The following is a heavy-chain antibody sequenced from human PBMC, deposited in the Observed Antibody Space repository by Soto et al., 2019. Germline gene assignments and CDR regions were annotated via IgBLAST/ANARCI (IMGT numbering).Heavy chain of an antibody. CDR1: GYTFTTYA. V-gene: IGHV1-3*01. J-gene: IGHJ4*02. Sequence: QVQLVQSGAEVKKPGASVKVSCKASGYTFTTYAIHWVRQAPGQRLEWMGWINAGNGNTKYSQKFQGRVTITRDTSANTAYMELSSLRSEDTALYYCERDRPWAIPFDYWGPGTLVTVSS. D-gene: IGHD2-2*02. CDR2: INAGNGNT. CDR3: ERDRPWAIPFDY.